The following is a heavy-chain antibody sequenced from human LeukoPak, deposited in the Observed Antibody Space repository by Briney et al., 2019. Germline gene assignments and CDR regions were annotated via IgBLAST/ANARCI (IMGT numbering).Heavy chain of an antibody. J-gene: IGHJ4*02. Sequence: SETLSLTCTVSGGSISSYYWSWIRQPPGKGLEWIGYIYYSGSTNYNPSLKSRVTISVDTSKNQFSLKLSSVTAADTAVYYCARDSDYGGNSGRRRYFDYWGQGTLVTVSS. V-gene: IGHV4-59*01. CDR3: ARDSDYGGNSGRRRYFDY. CDR2: IYYSGST. CDR1: GGSISSYY. D-gene: IGHD4-23*01.